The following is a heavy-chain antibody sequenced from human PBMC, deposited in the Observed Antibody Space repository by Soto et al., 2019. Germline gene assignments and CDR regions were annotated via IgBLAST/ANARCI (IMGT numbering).Heavy chain of an antibody. CDR2: IRSKANSYAT. CDR1: GFTFSGSA. J-gene: IGHJ3*02. D-gene: IGHD3-22*01. CDR3: TSPFYDSSVGVAFDI. Sequence: EVQLVESGGGLVQPGGSLKLSCAASGFTFSGSAMHWVRQASGKGLEWVGRIRSKANSYATAYAASVKGRFTISRDDSKNTAYLQMNSLKTEDTAVYYCTSPFYDSSVGVAFDIWGQGTMVTDSS. V-gene: IGHV3-73*02.